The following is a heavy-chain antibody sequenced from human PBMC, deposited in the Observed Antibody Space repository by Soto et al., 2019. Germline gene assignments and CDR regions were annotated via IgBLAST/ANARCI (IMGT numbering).Heavy chain of an antibody. CDR3: TRSYDILTGYYYYYYYGMGV. V-gene: IGHV3-49*04. CDR1: GFTFGDYA. D-gene: IGHD3-9*01. CDR2: IRSKAYGGTT. Sequence: LRLSCTASGFTFGDYAMSWVRQAPGKGLEWAGFIRSKAYGGTTEYAASVKGRFTISRDDSKSIAYLQMNSLKTEDTAVYYCTRSYDILTGYYYYYYYGMGVWGQGTTVAVSS. J-gene: IGHJ6*02.